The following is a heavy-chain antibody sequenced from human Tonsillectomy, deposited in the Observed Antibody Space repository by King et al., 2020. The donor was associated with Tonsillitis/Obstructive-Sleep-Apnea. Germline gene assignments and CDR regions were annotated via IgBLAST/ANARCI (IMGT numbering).Heavy chain of an antibody. J-gene: IGHJ4*02. D-gene: IGHD3-3*01. CDR3: ARGVGHFGFWSGFYDY. CDR2: IYYSGST. V-gene: IGHV4-59*01. Sequence: QLQESGPGLVKPSETLSLTCTVSGGSISSYYWSWIRQPPGKGLEWLGYIYYSGSTNYNPSLKSRVTISVDTSKNQFSLKLSSVTAADTAVYYCARGVGHFGFWSGFYDYWGQGTLVTVSS. CDR1: GGSISSYY.